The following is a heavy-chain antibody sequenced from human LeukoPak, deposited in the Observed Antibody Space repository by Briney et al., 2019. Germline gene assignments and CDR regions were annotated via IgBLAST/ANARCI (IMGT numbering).Heavy chain of an antibody. CDR3: ASGDIPDF. CDR2: IFHSGKT. V-gene: IGHV4-38-2*01. CDR1: GYSISSGYY. Sequence: SETLSLTCGVSGYSISSGYYWGWIRQSPGKGLEWIGSIFHSGKTYYNLSLKSRVTISVDTSKNQFSLKLSSVTAADTAVYYCASGDIPDFWGQGILVTVSS. J-gene: IGHJ5*01. D-gene: IGHD2-21*01.